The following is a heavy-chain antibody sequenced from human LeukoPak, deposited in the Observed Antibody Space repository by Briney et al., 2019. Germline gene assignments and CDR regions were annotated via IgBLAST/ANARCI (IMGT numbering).Heavy chain of an antibody. CDR3: ARDRGPYSSSKNWFDP. CDR1: GGSISNYY. J-gene: IGHJ5*02. Sequence: SETLSLTCTVSGGSISNYYWNWIRQPPGKGLEWIGYIFYSGTTNYNPSLKSRVTISVDTSKNQFSLKLSSVTAADTAVYYCARDRGPYSSSKNWFDPWGQETLVTVSS. D-gene: IGHD6-13*01. CDR2: IFYSGTT. V-gene: IGHV4-59*01.